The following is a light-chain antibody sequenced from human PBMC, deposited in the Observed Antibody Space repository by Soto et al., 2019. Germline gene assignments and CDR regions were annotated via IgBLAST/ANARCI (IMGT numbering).Light chain of an antibody. J-gene: IGKJ2*01. CDR1: QAIAKS. V-gene: IGKV1-39*01. Sequence: DIQMTQSPSSLSASVGDRVTITCRSSQAIAKSLNWYQQKPGEPPKLLIFAASTLQYGVPSRLSGKASSAQFPLTISTPQPENFETYYCQQSFTSPTFTFGQGTKLEIK. CDR2: AAS. CDR3: QQSFTSPTFT.